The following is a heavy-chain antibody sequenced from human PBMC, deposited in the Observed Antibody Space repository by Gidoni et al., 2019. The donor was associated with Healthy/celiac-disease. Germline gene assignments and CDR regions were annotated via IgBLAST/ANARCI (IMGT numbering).Heavy chain of an antibody. CDR3: AREGQGSGGSCYELCAFDI. J-gene: IGHJ3*02. CDR2: IIPILGIA. CDR1: GGTFSSYA. D-gene: IGHD2-15*01. Sequence: QVQLVQSGAEVKKPGSSVKVSCKASGGTFSSYAISWVRQAPGQGLEWMGRIIPILGIANYAQKFQGRVTITADKSTSTAYMELSSLRSEDTAVYYCAREGQGSGGSCYELCAFDIWGQGTMVTVSS. V-gene: IGHV1-69*04.